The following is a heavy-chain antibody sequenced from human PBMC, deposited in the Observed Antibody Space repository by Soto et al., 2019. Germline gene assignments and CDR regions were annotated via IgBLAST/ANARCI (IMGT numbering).Heavy chain of an antibody. J-gene: IGHJ6*02. D-gene: IGHD2-2*01. CDR1: GFTASSNY. CDR2: IYSGGST. Sequence: GSLRLSCAASGFTASSNYMSWVRQAPGKGLEWVSVIYSGGSTYYADSVKGRFTISRDNSKNTLYLQMNSLRAEDTAVYYCARGYCSSTSCRGGSMDVWGQGTTVTVSS. CDR3: ARGYCSSTSCRGGSMDV. V-gene: IGHV3-53*01.